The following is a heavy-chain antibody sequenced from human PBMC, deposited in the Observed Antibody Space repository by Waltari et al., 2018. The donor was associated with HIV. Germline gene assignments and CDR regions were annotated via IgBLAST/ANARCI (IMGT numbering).Heavy chain of an antibody. J-gene: IGHJ5*02. Sequence: QVKLVESGGGVVQPGRSLRLSCADSGFTFRSYGLPWVRQAPGKGLEWVAVISYDGSNKYYADSVKGRFTISRDNSKNTLYLQMNSLRAEDTAVYYCAKDYFVVVTAAGPFDPWGQGTLVTVSS. D-gene: IGHD2-21*02. CDR3: AKDYFVVVTAAGPFDP. CDR1: GFTFRSYG. V-gene: IGHV3-30*18. CDR2: ISYDGSNK.